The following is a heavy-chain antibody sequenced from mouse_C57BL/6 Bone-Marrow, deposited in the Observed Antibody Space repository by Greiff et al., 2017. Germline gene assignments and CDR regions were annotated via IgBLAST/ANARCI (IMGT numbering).Heavy chain of an antibody. D-gene: IGHD1-3*01. CDR2: IDPENGDT. Sequence: EVKLMESGAELVRPGASVKLSCTASGFHIKADYMHWVKQRPEQGLEWIGWIDPENGDTAYASKFPGKATITASTSSNTAYLQLSSRTSEDTAVYYCTTLELGDFDYWGQGTALTVSS. V-gene: IGHV14-4*01. CDR1: GFHIKADY. CDR3: TTLELGDFDY. J-gene: IGHJ2*01.